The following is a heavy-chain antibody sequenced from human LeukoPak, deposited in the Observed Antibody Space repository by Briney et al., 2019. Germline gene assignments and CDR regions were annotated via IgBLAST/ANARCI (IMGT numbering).Heavy chain of an antibody. Sequence: SETLSLTCAVYGGSFSGYYWSWIRQPPGKGLEWIGEINHSGSTNYNPSLKSRVTISVDTSKNQFSLKLSSVTAADTAVYYCARGRQRSYYDSSGRKNDYWGQGTLVTVPS. J-gene: IGHJ4*02. V-gene: IGHV4-34*01. CDR2: INHSGST. CDR3: ARGRQRSYYDSSGRKNDY. D-gene: IGHD3-22*01. CDR1: GGSFSGYY.